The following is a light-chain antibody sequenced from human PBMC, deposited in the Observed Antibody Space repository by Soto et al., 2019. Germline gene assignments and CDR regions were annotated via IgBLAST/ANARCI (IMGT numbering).Light chain of an antibody. CDR3: QQYNNWPPIT. J-gene: IGKJ5*01. Sequence: EIVMTQSPGTLSLSPGERATLSCGASQSVSSTYLAWYQQKPGQAPRLLIYDTSTRATGIPARFSGSGSGTEFTLTISSLQSEDFAVYYCQQYNNWPPITFGQGTRLEIK. V-gene: IGKV3-15*01. CDR2: DTS. CDR1: QSVSSTY.